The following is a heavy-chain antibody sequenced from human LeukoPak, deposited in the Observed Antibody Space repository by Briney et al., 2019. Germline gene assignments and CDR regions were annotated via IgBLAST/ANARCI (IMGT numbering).Heavy chain of an antibody. V-gene: IGHV3-7*01. CDR1: GFTFSSYW. Sequence: GGSLRLSCAASGFTFSSYWMNWVRQAPGKGLQWVANINRDGREEYYVDSVKGRFTISRDNAKNSLSLQMSSLRAEDTAVYYCVGRRTSAAGNFWGQGTLVTVSS. CDR2: INRDGREE. J-gene: IGHJ4*02. CDR3: VGRRTSAAGNF. D-gene: IGHD6-13*01.